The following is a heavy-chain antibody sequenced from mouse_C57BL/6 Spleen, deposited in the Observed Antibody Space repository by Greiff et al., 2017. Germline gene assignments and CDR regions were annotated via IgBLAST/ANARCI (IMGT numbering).Heavy chain of an antibody. J-gene: IGHJ1*03. CDR1: GFTFSSYG. CDR3: ARHWDWYFDV. V-gene: IGHV5-6*01. CDR2: ISSGGSYT. D-gene: IGHD4-1*01. Sequence: EVKLMESGGDLVKPGGSLKLSCAASGFTFSSYGMSWVRQTPDKRLEWVATISSGGSYTYYPDSVKGRFTISRDNAKNTLYLQMSSLKSEDTAMYYCARHWDWYFDVWGTGTTVTVSS.